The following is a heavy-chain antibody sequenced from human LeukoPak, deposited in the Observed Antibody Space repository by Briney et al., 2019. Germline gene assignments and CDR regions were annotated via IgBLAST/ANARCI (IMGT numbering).Heavy chain of an antibody. J-gene: IGHJ5*02. CDR1: GGSFSGYY. D-gene: IGHD3-10*01. CDR3: ARGLVRGVGWFDP. V-gene: IGHV4-34*01. CDR2: INHSGST. Sequence: SETLSLTCAVYGGSFSGYYWSWIRQPPGKGLEWIGEINHSGSTNYNPSLKSRVTISVDTSKNQFSLKLSSVTPADTAVYYCARGLVRGVGWFDPWGQGTLVTVSS.